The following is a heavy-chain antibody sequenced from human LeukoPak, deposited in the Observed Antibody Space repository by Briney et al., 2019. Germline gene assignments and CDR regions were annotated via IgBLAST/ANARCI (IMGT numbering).Heavy chain of an antibody. CDR3: ARGRSGAYYYGFYFDF. J-gene: IGHJ4*02. Sequence: ASVKVSCKASEYTFTDYYMHWVRQAPGQGLEWMGWINPNSGGTNYAQKFQGRVTMTRDTSISTAYMELSSLTSDDAAVFYCARGRSGAYYYGFYFDFWGQGALVTVSS. CDR1: EYTFTDYY. D-gene: IGHD3-10*01. CDR2: INPNSGGT. V-gene: IGHV1-2*02.